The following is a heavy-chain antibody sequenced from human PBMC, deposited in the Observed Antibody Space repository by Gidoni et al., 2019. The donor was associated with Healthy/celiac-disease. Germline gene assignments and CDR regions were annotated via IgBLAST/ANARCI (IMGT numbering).Heavy chain of an antibody. CDR3: ATLGWSTSLNWFDP. CDR2: INPNSGGT. CDR1: GYTFTGYY. J-gene: IGHJ5*02. Sequence: QVQLVQSGAEVKKPGASVKVSCKASGYTFTGYYMHWVRQAPGQGLEWMGWINPNSGGTNDAQKFQGRVTMTRDTSISTAYMELSRLRSDDTAVYYCATLGWSTSLNWFDPWGQGTLVTVSS. D-gene: IGHD7-27*01. V-gene: IGHV1-2*02.